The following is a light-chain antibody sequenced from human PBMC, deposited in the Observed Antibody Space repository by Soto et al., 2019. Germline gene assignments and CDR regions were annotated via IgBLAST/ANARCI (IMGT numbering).Light chain of an antibody. CDR3: QKYNSAPFT. Sequence: DIQLTQSPSSLSASVGDRGTITCRASQRISNYLAWYQQKPGKVPKLLIYAASTLQSGVPSRFSGSGSGTDFSLTISSLQPEDVATYYCQKYNSAPFTFGQGTRLEIK. J-gene: IGKJ5*01. CDR1: QRISNY. CDR2: AAS. V-gene: IGKV1-27*01.